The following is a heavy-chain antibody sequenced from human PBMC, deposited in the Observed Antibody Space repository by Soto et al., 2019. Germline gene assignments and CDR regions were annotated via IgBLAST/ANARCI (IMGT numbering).Heavy chain of an antibody. CDR1: GDSVSSNSAA. V-gene: IGHV6-1*01. CDR3: ARGPDSSSWYRNWFDP. Sequence: KQSQTLSLTCAISGDSVSSNSAAWNWIRQSPSRGLEWLGRTYYRSKWYNDYAVSVKSRITINLDTSKNQFSLQLNSVTPEDTAVYYCARGPDSSSWYRNWFDPWGQGTLVTVSS. CDR2: TYYRSKWYN. D-gene: IGHD6-13*01. J-gene: IGHJ5*02.